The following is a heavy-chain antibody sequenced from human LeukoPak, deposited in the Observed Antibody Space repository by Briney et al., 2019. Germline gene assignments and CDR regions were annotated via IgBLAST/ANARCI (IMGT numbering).Heavy chain of an antibody. Sequence: GRSLRLSCAASGFTFSSYGMHWVRQAPGKGLEWVAVISYDGSNKYYADSVKGRFTISRDNSKNTLYLQMNSLRAEDTAVYYCARVFGNRNDFDYWGQGTLVTVAS. CDR3: ARVFGNRNDFDY. CDR1: GFTFSSYG. D-gene: IGHD3-10*01. CDR2: ISYDGSNK. V-gene: IGHV3-30*03. J-gene: IGHJ4*02.